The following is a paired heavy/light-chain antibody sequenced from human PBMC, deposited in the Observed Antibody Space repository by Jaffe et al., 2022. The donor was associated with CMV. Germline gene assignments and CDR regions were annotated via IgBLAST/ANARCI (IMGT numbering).Light chain of an antibody. CDR1: SSNIGAGYD. Sequence: QSVLTQPPSVSGAPGQRVTISCTGSSSNIGAGYDVHWYQQLPGTAPKLLIYGNSNRPSGVPDRFSGSKSGTSASLAITGLQAEDEADYYCQSYDSSLGQGVFGGGTKLTVL. V-gene: IGLV1-40*01. CDR2: GNS. J-gene: IGLJ2*01. CDR3: QSYDSSLGQGV.
Heavy chain of an antibody. CDR2: ISAYNGNT. J-gene: IGHJ3*02. D-gene: IGHD3-10*01. Sequence: QVQLVQSGAEVKKPGASVKVSCKASGYTFTSYGISWVRQAPGQGLEWMGWISAYNGNTNYAQKLQGRVTMTTDTSTSTAYMELRSLRSDDTAVYYCARGLRITMVRGGRRHDAFDIWGQGTMVTVSS. V-gene: IGHV1-18*04. CDR3: ARGLRITMVRGGRRHDAFDI. CDR1: GYTFTSYG.